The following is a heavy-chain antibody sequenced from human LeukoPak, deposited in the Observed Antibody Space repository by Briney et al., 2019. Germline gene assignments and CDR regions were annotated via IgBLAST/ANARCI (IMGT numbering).Heavy chain of an antibody. J-gene: IGHJ4*02. D-gene: IGHD2-15*01. V-gene: IGHV3-23*01. Sequence: GGSLRLSCAASGFTFSSYAMNWVRQAPGKGLEWVSFISGSGDTTYYAESVKGRFTISRDNSKNTLDLQMNSLRAEDTATYYCAKAPRVYCSGGSCFLPYWGQGALVTVSS. CDR1: GFTFSSYA. CDR2: ISGSGDTT. CDR3: AKAPRVYCSGGSCFLPY.